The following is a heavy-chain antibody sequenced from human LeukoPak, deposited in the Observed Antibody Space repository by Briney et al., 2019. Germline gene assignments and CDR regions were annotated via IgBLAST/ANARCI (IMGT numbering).Heavy chain of an antibody. D-gene: IGHD3-10*01. J-gene: IGHJ5*02. CDR3: AREGLNMVRGVIPKEAWGWFDP. V-gene: IGHV4-38-2*02. CDR1: GYSINSAYY. Sequence: SETLSLTCTVSGYSINSAYYWGWIRQPPGKGLEWIGSIYHSGSPDYNPSLKSRVTISVDTSKNQFSLKLSSVTAADTAVYYCAREGLNMVRGVIPKEAWGWFDPWGQGTLVTVSS. CDR2: IYHSGSP.